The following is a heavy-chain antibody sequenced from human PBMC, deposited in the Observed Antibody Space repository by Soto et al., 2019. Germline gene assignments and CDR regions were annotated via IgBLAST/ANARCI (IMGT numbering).Heavy chain of an antibody. J-gene: IGHJ4*02. Sequence: QRLEWMGWINAGSGNTKYSQKFQGRVTITRDTSASTAYMELSSLTSEDTALYYCARGSTPFYYDSSGYYSFDYWGQGTLVTVSS. V-gene: IGHV1-3*01. CDR3: ARGSTPFYYDSSGYYSFDY. CDR2: INAGSGNT. D-gene: IGHD3-22*01.